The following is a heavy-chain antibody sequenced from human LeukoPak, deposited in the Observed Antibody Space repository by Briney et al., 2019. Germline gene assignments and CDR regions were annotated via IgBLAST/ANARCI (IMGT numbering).Heavy chain of an antibody. CDR3: ARRYYYDSSGYYYFDY. J-gene: IGHJ4*02. D-gene: IGHD3-22*01. Sequence: SVKVSCKASGGTFTSYAISCVRQAPGQGLEWMGGIIPIFGTANYAQKFQGRVTITTDESTSTAYMELSSLRSEDTAVYYCARRYYYDSSGYYYFDYWGQGTLVTVSS. CDR1: GGTFTSYA. CDR2: IIPIFGTA. V-gene: IGHV1-69*05.